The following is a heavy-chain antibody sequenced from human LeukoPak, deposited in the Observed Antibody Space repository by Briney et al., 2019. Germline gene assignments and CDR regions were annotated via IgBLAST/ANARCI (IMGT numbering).Heavy chain of an antibody. CDR1: GGSISSSSYY. CDR2: IYYSGST. CDR3: AISTVVTAFDC. V-gene: IGHV4-39*01. D-gene: IGHD4-23*01. Sequence: SETLSLTCTVSGGSISSSSYYWGWLRQPPGKGLEWIGSIYYSGSTYYNPSLKSRVTISVDTSKNQFSLKLSSVTAADTAVYYCAISTVVTAFDCWGQGTLVTVSS. J-gene: IGHJ4*02.